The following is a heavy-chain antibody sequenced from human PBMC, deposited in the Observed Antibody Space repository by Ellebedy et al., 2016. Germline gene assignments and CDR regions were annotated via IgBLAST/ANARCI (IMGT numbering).Heavy chain of an antibody. D-gene: IGHD1-26*01. CDR3: ARVGYSGSYYGY. J-gene: IGHJ4*02. CDR1: GGTFSSYA. CDR2: IIPIFGTA. V-gene: IGHV1-69*13. Sequence: SVKVSXXASGGTFSSYAISWVRQAPGQGLEWMGGIIPIFGTANYAQKFQGRVTITADESTSTAYMELSRLRSDDTAVYYCARVGYSGSYYGYWGQGTLVTVSS.